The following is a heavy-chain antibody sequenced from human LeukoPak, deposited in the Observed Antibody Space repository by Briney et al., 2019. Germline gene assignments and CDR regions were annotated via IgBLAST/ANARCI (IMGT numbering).Heavy chain of an antibody. J-gene: IGHJ4*02. Sequence: GGSLRLSCAASGFTFSRYSMNWVRQAPGKGLEWVSYISSSSSSIYNADSVKGRFTISKDNAKNSLYLQMNSLRAEDTALYYCAREFRGVISYFDYWGQGNLVTVSS. CDR3: AREFRGVISYFDY. CDR1: GFTFSRYS. V-gene: IGHV3-48*01. D-gene: IGHD3-10*01. CDR2: ISSSSSSI.